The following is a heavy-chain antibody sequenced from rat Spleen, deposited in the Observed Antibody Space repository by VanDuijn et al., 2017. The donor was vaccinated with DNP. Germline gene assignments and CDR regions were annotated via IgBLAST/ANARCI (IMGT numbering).Heavy chain of an antibody. Sequence: EVQLVESGGGLVQPGRSLKLSCAASRFTFSDYNMAWVRQAPTKDLEWVATIRYDGGGTIYADSVKGRFTISRDNAKNTLYLQMNSLRSEDMATYYCVRWNSGHFDYWGQGVMVPVSS. CDR3: VRWNSGHFDY. D-gene: IGHD4-3*01. CDR2: IRYDGGGT. CDR1: RFTFSDYN. V-gene: IGHV5-7*01. J-gene: IGHJ2*01.